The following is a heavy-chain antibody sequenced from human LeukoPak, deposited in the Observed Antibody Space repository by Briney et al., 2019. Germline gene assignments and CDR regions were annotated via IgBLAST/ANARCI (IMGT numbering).Heavy chain of an antibody. Sequence: PGGSLRLSCAASGFTFSSYWMSWVRQAPGKGMEWVAIIKQDGSEKYYVDSVKGRFTISRDNAKNSLYLQMNSLRAEDTAVYYCARGSSSSGYYYYFDYWGQGTLVTVSS. D-gene: IGHD3-22*01. CDR2: IKQDGSEK. V-gene: IGHV3-7*01. CDR1: GFTFSSYW. CDR3: ARGSSSSGYYYYFDY. J-gene: IGHJ4*02.